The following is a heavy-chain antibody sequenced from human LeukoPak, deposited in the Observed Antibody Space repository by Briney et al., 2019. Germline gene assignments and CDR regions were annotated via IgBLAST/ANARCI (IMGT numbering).Heavy chain of an antibody. CDR2: IYHSGST. CDR3: ARADSSTWSFPFDY. J-gene: IGHJ4*01. V-gene: IGHV4-59*01. Sequence: KPSETLSLTCTVSGGSIVNYYWNWIRQPPGKGLEWIGYIYHSGSTNYNPSLKSRVTISVDTSKSQFYLQLSPVTAADTAVYYCARADSSTWSFPFDYWGHGTLVTVSS. CDR1: GGSIVNYY. D-gene: IGHD6-13*01.